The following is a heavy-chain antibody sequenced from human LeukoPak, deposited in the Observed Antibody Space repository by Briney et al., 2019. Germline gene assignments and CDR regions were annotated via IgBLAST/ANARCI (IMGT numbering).Heavy chain of an antibody. J-gene: IGHJ4*02. D-gene: IGHD3-10*01. CDR3: ARVYYGSGSYPVGY. CDR2: INSNSGGT. V-gene: IGHV1-2*02. CDR1: GYTFTGYY. Sequence: EASVKVSCKASGYTFTGYYMHWVRQAPGQGLEWMGWINSNSGGTNYAQKFQGRVTMTRDTSISTAYMELSRLRSDDTAVYYCARVYYGSGSYPVGYWGQGTLVTVSS.